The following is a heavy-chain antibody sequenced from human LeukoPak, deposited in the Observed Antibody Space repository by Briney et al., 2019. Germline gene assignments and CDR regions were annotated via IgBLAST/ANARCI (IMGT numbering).Heavy chain of an antibody. J-gene: IGHJ4*02. Sequence: SETLSLTCAVYGGSFSGYYWSWIRQLPGKGLEWIGEINHSGSTNYNPSLKSRVTISVDTSKNQFSLKLSSVTAADTAVYYCARGSVFDYWGQGTLVTVSS. D-gene: IGHD5/OR15-5a*01. CDR3: ARGSVFDY. CDR2: INHSGST. V-gene: IGHV4-34*01. CDR1: GGSFSGYY.